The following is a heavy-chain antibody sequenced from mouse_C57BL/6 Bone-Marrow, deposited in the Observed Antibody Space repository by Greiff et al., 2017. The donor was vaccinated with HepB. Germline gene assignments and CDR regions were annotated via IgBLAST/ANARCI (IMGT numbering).Heavy chain of an antibody. J-gene: IGHJ3*01. CDR3: ARGGDYDYDVAY. CDR2: IHPNSGST. V-gene: IGHV1-64*01. CDR1: GYTFTSYW. Sequence: VQLQQPGAELVKPGASVKLSCKASGYTFTSYWMHWVKQRPGQGLEWIGMIHPNSGSTNYNEKFKSKATLTVDKSSSTAYMQLSSLTSEDSAVYYCARGGDYDYDVAYWGQGTLVTVSA. D-gene: IGHD2-4*01.